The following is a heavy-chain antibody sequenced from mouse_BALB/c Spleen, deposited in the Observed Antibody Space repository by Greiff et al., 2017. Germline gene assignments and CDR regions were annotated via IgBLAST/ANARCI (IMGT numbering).Heavy chain of an antibody. CDR2: IRNKANGYTT. Sequence: EVMLVESGGGLVQPGGSLRLSCATSGFTFTDYYMSWVRQPPGKALEWLGFIRNKANGYTTEYSASVKGRFTISRDNSQSILYLQMNTLRAEDSATYYGARDGYYEGFDYWGQGTTLTVSS. J-gene: IGHJ2*01. V-gene: IGHV7-3*02. CDR3: ARDGYYEGFDY. CDR1: GFTFTDYY. D-gene: IGHD2-3*01.